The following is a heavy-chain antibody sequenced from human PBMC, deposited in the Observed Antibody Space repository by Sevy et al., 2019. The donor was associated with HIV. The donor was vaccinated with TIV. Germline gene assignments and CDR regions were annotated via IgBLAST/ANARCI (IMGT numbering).Heavy chain of an antibody. CDR1: GFSLSDYA. D-gene: IGHD5-12*01. Sequence: GGSLRLSCAASGFSLSDYAIHWARQGPVKGLEWLTVISFDGGNKYYADSVKGRFTISRENSKNTVSLQMNSQRPDDTALYYCARGPYNSGLRLDFWGRGILVTVSS. J-gene: IGHJ4*02. CDR2: ISFDGGNK. V-gene: IGHV3-30-3*01. CDR3: ARGPYNSGLRLDF.